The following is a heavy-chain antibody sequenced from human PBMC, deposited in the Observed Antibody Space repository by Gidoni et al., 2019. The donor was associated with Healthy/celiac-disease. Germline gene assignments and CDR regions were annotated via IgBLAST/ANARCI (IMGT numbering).Heavy chain of an antibody. V-gene: IGHV3-21*01. D-gene: IGHD6-6*01. CDR2: ISSSSSYI. Sequence: EVQLVAPGGGLVKPGGSLRLSCAASGFTFSSDSMKWVRQAPGKGLEWVSSISSSSSYIYAAASVKGRFTISRDNATNSLFLQRTSLSAEDTAVYYCARRSIAARQLYGYGMDVWGQGPTVTVSS. CDR1: GFTFSSDS. J-gene: IGHJ6*02. CDR3: ARRSIAARQLYGYGMDV.